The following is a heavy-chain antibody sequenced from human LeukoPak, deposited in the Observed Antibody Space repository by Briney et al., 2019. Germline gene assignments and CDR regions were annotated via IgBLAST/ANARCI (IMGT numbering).Heavy chain of an antibody. D-gene: IGHD4/OR15-4a*01. CDR2: ISSSSNYI. J-gene: IGHJ5*02. CDR3: VRIPNSANFPNWFDP. Sequence: GGSLRLSCAASGFTISSSTMNWVRQAPGKGLEWVSSISSSSNYIYYADSVKGRFTISRDNAKNSLYLQMNSLRADDTAVYYCVRIPNSANFPNWFDPWGQGTLVTVSS. CDR1: GFTISSST. V-gene: IGHV3-21*01.